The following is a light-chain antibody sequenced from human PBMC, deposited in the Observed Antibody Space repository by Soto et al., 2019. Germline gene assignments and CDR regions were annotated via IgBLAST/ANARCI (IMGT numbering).Light chain of an antibody. V-gene: IGKV1-39*01. CDR2: AAS. CDR3: PQSYSTPWT. Sequence: DIQMTQSPSSLSASVGDRVTITCRARQSISSYLNWYQQKPVKAPKLLIYAASSLQSGVPSRFSGSGSGTDFTLTISSMPPEDFATYSCPQSYSTPWTFGQGTKVEIK. CDR1: QSISSY. J-gene: IGKJ1*01.